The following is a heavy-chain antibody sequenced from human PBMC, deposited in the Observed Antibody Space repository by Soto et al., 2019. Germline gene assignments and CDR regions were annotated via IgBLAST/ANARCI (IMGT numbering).Heavy chain of an antibody. Sequence: EVQLVESGGGLVQPGESLRLSCSASGFTFSDYWMTWVRQAPGKGLEWVANIRKDESKKSYLDSVRGRFTVSRDNARNLSYLQMDSLRAEDTALYYCARDVSPGSGPYYDAFDIWGQGTMVTVSS. V-gene: IGHV3-7*05. D-gene: IGHD3-22*01. J-gene: IGHJ3*02. CDR2: IRKDESKK. CDR1: GFTFSDYW. CDR3: ARDVSPGSGPYYDAFDI.